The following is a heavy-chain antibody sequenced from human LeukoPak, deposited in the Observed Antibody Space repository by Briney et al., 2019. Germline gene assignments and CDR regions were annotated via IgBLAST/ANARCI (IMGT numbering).Heavy chain of an antibody. Sequence: GGSLRLSCAASQFTFTKYWMTWVRQAPEKGPEWVASIKQDGSEKSYVDSVEGRFTISRDSARTSLSLQMNSLRAEDTAVYYCATHCSSISCSLATFDIWGQGTMVTVSS. CDR1: QFTFTKYW. V-gene: IGHV3-7*01. J-gene: IGHJ3*02. CDR2: IKQDGSEK. CDR3: ATHCSSISCSLATFDI. D-gene: IGHD2-2*01.